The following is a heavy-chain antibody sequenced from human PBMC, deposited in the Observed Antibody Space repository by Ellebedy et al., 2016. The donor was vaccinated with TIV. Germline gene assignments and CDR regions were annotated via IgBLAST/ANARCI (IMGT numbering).Heavy chain of an antibody. V-gene: IGHV1-8*02. CDR3: TRGGTKGENNWFDP. CDR1: GYTFATYD. D-gene: IGHD3-10*01. Sequence: AASVKVSCKASGYTFATYDVTWVRQATGQGLEWMGWMSPDTGKTGCAQKFQGRVTMTRNTSISTAYLELNSLTSEDTAVYYYTRGGTKGENNWFDPWGQGTLVIVSS. CDR2: MSPDTGKT. J-gene: IGHJ5*02.